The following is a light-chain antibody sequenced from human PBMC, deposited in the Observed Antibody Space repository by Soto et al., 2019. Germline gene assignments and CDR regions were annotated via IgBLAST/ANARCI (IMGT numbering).Light chain of an antibody. J-gene: IGLJ1*01. Sequence: QSVLTQPPSASGTPGQRVTISCSGGSSNIGTNAVNWYQQLPGTAPKLLIYNNNQRPSGVPDRFSGSKSGTSASLAISGLQSEDEADYYCAAWDDSLNGYVFGTGTKAHRP. V-gene: IGLV1-44*01. CDR2: NNN. CDR1: SSNIGTNA. CDR3: AAWDDSLNGYV.